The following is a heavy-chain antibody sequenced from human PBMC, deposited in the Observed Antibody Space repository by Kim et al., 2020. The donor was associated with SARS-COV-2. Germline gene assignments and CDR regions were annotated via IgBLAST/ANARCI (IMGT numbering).Heavy chain of an antibody. J-gene: IGHJ6*02. D-gene: IGHD3-22*01. Sequence: SVKGRFTISRDNSKNTLYLQMNSLGAEDTAVYYCAKDQNYYDSSGYYFDLWGQGTTVTVSS. CDR3: AKDQNYYDSSGYYFDL. V-gene: IGHV3-33*06.